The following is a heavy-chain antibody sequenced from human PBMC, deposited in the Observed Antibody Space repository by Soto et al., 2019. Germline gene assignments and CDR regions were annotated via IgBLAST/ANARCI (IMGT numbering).Heavy chain of an antibody. Sequence: GGSLRLSCAASGFTFSSYSMNWVRQAPGKGLEWVSSISSSSSYIYYVDSVNGRFTISRDNAKNSLYLQMNSLRAEDTAVYYCASGSRHRYYDILSGAGKHSGPVDYWGQGTLVTVSS. CDR1: GFTFSSYS. J-gene: IGHJ4*02. CDR2: ISSSSSYI. CDR3: ASGSRHRYYDILSGAGKHSGPVDY. D-gene: IGHD3-9*01. V-gene: IGHV3-21*01.